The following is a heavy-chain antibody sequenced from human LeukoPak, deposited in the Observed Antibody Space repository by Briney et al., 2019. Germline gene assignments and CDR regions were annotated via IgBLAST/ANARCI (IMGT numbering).Heavy chain of an antibody. D-gene: IGHD6-19*01. CDR1: GYTFTDYY. Sequence: ASVKVSCKASGYTFTDYYIHWVRQAPGQGLEWMGWINSNTGNPTYAQGFTGRFVFSVDTSVTTAYLQISSLEAEDTAVYYCARESFKVAGRYQHWFLDLWGRGTLVTVSS. CDR3: ARESFKVAGRYQHWFLDL. J-gene: IGHJ2*01. V-gene: IGHV7-4-1*02. CDR2: INSNTGNP.